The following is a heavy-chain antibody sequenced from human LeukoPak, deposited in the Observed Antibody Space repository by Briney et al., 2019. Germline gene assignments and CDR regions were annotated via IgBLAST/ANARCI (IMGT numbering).Heavy chain of an antibody. CDR1: GFTFSSYG. V-gene: IGHV3-23*01. CDR2: ISGSGGST. J-gene: IGHJ4*02. D-gene: IGHD6-6*01. Sequence: PGGSLRLSCAASGFTFSSYGMSWVRQAPGEGLELVSAISGSGGSTYYADSVEGRFTITTDNSKNTLYLQMNTLRAEDTAVYYCAKTGAARFDSWGQGTLVTVSS. CDR3: AKTGAARFDS.